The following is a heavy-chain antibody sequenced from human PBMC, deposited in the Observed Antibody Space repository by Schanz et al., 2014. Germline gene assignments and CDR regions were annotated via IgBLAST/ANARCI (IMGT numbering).Heavy chain of an antibody. CDR2: ISPSSGGT. CDR1: GYTFTNHY. V-gene: IGHV1-2*06. D-gene: IGHD6-13*01. CDR3: ARDGHSSKWSSYYYYGMDV. J-gene: IGHJ6*02. Sequence: QVQVIQSGPEVKKPGASVKVSCKASGYTFTNHYLHWVRQAPGQGLEWMGRISPSSGGTNYAQNFQGRVTMTKDTSINTVYMELSTLTSDDTAVYYCARDGHSSKWSSYYYYGMDVWGQGTTVTVSS.